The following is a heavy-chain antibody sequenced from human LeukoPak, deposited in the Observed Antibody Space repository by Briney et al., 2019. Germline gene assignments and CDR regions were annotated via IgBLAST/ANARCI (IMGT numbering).Heavy chain of an antibody. CDR1: GFTFSSYG. D-gene: IGHD6-19*01. CDR2: ISYDGSNK. J-gene: IGHJ4*02. Sequence: GRSLRLSCAASGFTFSSYGMHWVRQAPGKGLEWVAVISYDGSNKYYADSVKGRFTISRDIAKNSLYLQMNSLRAEDTAVYYCARGLSVAGPDYWGQGTLVTVSS. CDR3: ARGLSVAGPDY. V-gene: IGHV3-30*03.